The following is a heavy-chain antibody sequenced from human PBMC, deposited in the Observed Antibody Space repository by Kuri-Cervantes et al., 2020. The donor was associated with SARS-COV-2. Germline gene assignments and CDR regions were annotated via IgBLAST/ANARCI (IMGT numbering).Heavy chain of an antibody. CDR3: AKDFGTMVQGVIDY. CDR1: GFTFDDYA. V-gene: IGHV3-9*01. J-gene: IGHJ4*02. Sequence: SLKISCAASGFTFDDYAMHWVRQAPGKGLEWVSGISWNSGSIGYADSVKGRFTISRDNAKNSLYLQMNSLRAEDTALYYRAKDFGTMVQGVIDYWGQGTLVTVSS. D-gene: IGHD3-10*01. CDR2: ISWNSGSI.